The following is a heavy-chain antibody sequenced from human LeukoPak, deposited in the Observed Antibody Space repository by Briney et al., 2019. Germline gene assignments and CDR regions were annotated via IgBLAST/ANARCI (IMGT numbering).Heavy chain of an antibody. CDR1: GDSISTTNYY. CDR3: ARVRRSLNWFDS. V-gene: IGHV4-39*01. Sequence: SETPSLTCAVSGDSISTTNYYWGWIRQPPGKGLGWIGIIYYSGITHYNPSLKSRVTILVDTSKNQFSLKLSSVTDADTAVYYCARVRRSLNWFDSWGQGTLVTVSS. D-gene: IGHD3-3*01. CDR2: IYYSGIT. J-gene: IGHJ5*01.